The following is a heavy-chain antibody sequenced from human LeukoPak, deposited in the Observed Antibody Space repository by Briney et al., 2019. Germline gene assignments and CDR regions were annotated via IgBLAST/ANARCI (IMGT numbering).Heavy chain of an antibody. CDR2: ISYSGST. V-gene: IGHV4-39*07. J-gene: IGHJ4*02. Sequence: SETLSLTCTVSGGSISSSSYYWGWIRQPPGKGLEWIGSISYSGSTYYNPSLKSRVAISVDTSKNQFSLKLSSVTAADTAVYYCARGRKSITMIVVVPSRYYFDYWGQGTLVTVSS. CDR3: ARGRKSITMIVVVPSRYYFDY. CDR1: GGSISSSSYY. D-gene: IGHD3-22*01.